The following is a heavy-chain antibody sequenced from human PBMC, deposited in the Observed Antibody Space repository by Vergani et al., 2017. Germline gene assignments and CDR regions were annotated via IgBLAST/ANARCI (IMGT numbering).Heavy chain of an antibody. Sequence: QVQLVESGGGVVQPGGSLRLFCAASGFTFSHYGMSWVRQAPGKGLDWVAFIRSDGSNKYYVESVKGRFAISRDNSKNTLSLQMNSLRAEDTAVYYCAKAEYGSGTYPAWALDSWGQGALVTVSS. V-gene: IGHV3-30*02. CDR3: AKAEYGSGTYPAWALDS. D-gene: IGHD3-10*01. CDR1: GFTFSHYG. CDR2: IRSDGSNK. J-gene: IGHJ4*02.